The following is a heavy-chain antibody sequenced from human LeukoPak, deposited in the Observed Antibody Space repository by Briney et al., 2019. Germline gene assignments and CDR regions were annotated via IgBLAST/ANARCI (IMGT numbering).Heavy chain of an antibody. D-gene: IGHD3-22*01. CDR1: GGTFSSYA. V-gene: IGHV1-69*06. Sequence: SVKVSCNASGGTFSSYAISWVRQAPGQGLEWMGGIIPIFGTANYAQKFQGRVTITADKSTSTAYMELSSLRSEDTAVYYCARDPRLYYYDSSGYYYGDYFDYWGQGTLVTVSS. CDR2: IIPIFGTA. CDR3: ARDPRLYYYDSSGYYYGDYFDY. J-gene: IGHJ4*02.